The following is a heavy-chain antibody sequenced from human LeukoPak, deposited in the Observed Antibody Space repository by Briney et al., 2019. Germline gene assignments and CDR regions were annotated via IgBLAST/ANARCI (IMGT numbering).Heavy chain of an antibody. J-gene: IGHJ6*02. CDR2: ISGSGGST. Sequence: VSLRLSCAASGFTFSSYAMSWVRQAPGKGLEWVSAISGSGGSTYYADSVKGRFTISRDNSKNTLYLQMNSLRAEDTAVYYCAKGEPAVTYYYYGMDVWGQGTTVTVSS. CDR1: GFTFSSYA. CDR3: AKGEPAVTYYYYGMDV. D-gene: IGHD2-2*01. V-gene: IGHV3-23*01.